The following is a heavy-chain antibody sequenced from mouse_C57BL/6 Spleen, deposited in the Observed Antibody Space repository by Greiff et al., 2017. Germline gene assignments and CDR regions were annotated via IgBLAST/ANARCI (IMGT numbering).Heavy chain of an antibody. J-gene: IGHJ2*01. CDR3: ARALGRDYFDY. CDR1: GYSITSGYY. V-gene: IGHV3-6*01. D-gene: IGHD4-1*01. Sequence: EVKLVESGPGLVKPSQSLSLTCSVTGYSITSGYYWNWIRQFPGNKLEWMGYISYDGSNNYNPSLKNRISITRDTSKNQFFLRLNSVTTEDTATYYCARALGRDYFDYWGQGTTLTVSS. CDR2: ISYDGSN.